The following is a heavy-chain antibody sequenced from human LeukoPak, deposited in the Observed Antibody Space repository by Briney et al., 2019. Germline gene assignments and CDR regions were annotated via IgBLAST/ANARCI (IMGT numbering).Heavy chain of an antibody. Sequence: SVKVSCKASGGTFSSYAISWVRQAPGQGLEWMGGIIPIFGTANYAQKFQGRVTITADESTSTAYMELSSLRSEDTAVYYCARFYGDYSYFDYWGQGTLVTVSS. CDR1: GGTFSSYA. CDR3: ARFYGDYSYFDY. J-gene: IGHJ4*02. CDR2: IIPIFGTA. V-gene: IGHV1-69*13. D-gene: IGHD4-17*01.